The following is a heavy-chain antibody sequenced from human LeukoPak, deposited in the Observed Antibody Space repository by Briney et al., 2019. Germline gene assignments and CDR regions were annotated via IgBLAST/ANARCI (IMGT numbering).Heavy chain of an antibody. J-gene: IGHJ6*02. CDR3: ARVKDSGYDPYYYYGMDV. CDR1: GFTFSSYS. V-gene: IGHV3-21*01. CDR2: IRRSSSYI. Sequence: PGGSLRLACAASGFTFSSYSMKWVRQAPGKGLGWVSSIRRSSSYIDYADSVKGPFTIPIDNAKNSLYLQMNSLRAEDTAVYYCARVKDSGYDPYYYYGMDVWGQGTPVTVSS. D-gene: IGHD5-12*01.